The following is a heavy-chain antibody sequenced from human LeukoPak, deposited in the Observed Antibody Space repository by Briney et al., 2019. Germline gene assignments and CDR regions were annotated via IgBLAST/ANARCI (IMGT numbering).Heavy chain of an antibody. CDR1: GFTFGSYW. Sequence: GGSLRLSCAASGFTFGSYWMHWVRQAPGKGRVWVSRINTDGGETIYADSVKGRFTISRDNAKNTLFLQMNSLRAEDTAVYYCARDEKIVGASGQDYWGQGTLVTVSS. V-gene: IGHV3-74*01. J-gene: IGHJ4*02. CDR2: INTDGGET. D-gene: IGHD1-26*01. CDR3: ARDEKIVGASGQDY.